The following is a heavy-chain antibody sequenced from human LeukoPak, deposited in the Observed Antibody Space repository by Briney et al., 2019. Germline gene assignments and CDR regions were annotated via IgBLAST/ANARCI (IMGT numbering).Heavy chain of an antibody. CDR1: RFTFSNYT. J-gene: IGHJ5*02. CDR2: ISTSSSYI. Sequence: GGSLRLSCAASRFTFSNYTMNWVRQAPGKGLEWVSSISTSSSYIFYADSVKGRFTISRDNAKNSLYLQMNSLRAEDTAVYCCARGLTGDYYYDSSAYFPYNWFDPWGQGTLVTVSS. V-gene: IGHV3-21*01. CDR3: ARGLTGDYYYDSSAYFPYNWFDP. D-gene: IGHD3-22*01.